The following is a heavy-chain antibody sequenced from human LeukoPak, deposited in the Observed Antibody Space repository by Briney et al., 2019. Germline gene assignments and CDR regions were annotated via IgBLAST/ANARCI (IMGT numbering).Heavy chain of an antibody. D-gene: IGHD3-3*01. V-gene: IGHV4-59*11. CDR2: MSYSGIT. CDR3: ARVPLPNYDFWSGFTAFDV. CDR1: GGSISSHF. Sequence: PSETLSLTCTVSGGSISSHFWSWIRQPPGKGLEWVGHMSYSGITNYNPSLKSRVTISVDTSKNQFSLKLTSVTAADTAVYYCARVPLPNYDFWSGFTAFDVWGQGTMVTLSS. J-gene: IGHJ3*01.